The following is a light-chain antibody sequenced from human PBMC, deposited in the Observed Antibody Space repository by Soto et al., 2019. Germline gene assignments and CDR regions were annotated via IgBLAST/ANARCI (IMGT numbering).Light chain of an antibody. V-gene: IGKV1-39*01. CDR2: AAS. CDR3: QQSHNLPRT. Sequence: DIQMTQSPSSLSASVGDRVTITCRASQSISNYLNWHQQRPGKAPKLLIHAASNLQSGVPSRFSGSGSGTYFTLTISSLQPEDFATYYCQQSHNLPRTFGQGTKLEIK. CDR1: QSISNY. J-gene: IGKJ2*01.